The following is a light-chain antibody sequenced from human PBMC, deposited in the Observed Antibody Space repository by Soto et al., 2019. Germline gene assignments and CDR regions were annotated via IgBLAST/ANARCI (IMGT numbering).Light chain of an antibody. J-gene: IGLJ3*02. CDR1: SSDVGGYNY. CDR3: SSYTSSSTPLGV. CDR2: EVS. V-gene: IGLV2-14*01. Sequence: QSALTQPASVSGSPGQSITISCTGTSSDVGGYNYVSWYQQHPGKAPKLMIYEVSNRPSGVSNRFSGSKSGNTASLTISGLQAEDEADYSCSSYTSSSTPLGVFGGGTKLTVL.